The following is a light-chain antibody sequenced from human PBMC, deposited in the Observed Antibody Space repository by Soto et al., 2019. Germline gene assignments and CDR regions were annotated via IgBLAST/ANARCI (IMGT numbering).Light chain of an antibody. CDR1: LSVSTY. CDR3: QQRSNRPSIT. CDR2: DAS. Sequence: EIVLTQSPATLSSSPGERATLSCRASLSVSTYLAWYQQKPGQPPRLLIYDASNRATGIPARFSGSGSGTDFTLTISSLEPEDFAVYYCQQRSNRPSITFGQGTRLDIK. J-gene: IGKJ5*01. V-gene: IGKV3-11*01.